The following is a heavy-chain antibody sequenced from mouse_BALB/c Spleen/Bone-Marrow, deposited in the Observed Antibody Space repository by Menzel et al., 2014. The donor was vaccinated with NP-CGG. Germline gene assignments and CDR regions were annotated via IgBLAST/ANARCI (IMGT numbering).Heavy chain of an antibody. CDR2: ISYSGRT. V-gene: IGHV3-2*02. CDR3: ARSEGDYDSAMDY. Sequence: EVKLLESGPGLVKPSQSLSLTCTVTGYSITSDYAWNWIRQFPGNNLEWMGYISYSGRTSYNPSLKSRISITRDTSKNQFFLQLNSVTTEDTATYYCARSEGDYDSAMDYWGQGTSVTVSS. D-gene: IGHD2-4*01. CDR1: GYSITSDYA. J-gene: IGHJ4*01.